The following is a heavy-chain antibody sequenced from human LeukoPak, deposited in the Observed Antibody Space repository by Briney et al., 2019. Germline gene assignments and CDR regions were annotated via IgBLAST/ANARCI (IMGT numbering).Heavy chain of an antibody. J-gene: IGHJ3*02. V-gene: IGHV3-7*01. CDR3: ARYRAFDI. Sequence: GGSLRLSCAGSGFTFSSYWMSWVRQAPGKGLEWVANIKQDGSEKYYVDSVKGRSTISRDNAKNSLFLQMNSLRVEDTAVYYCARYRAFDIWGQGTMVTASS. CDR1: GFTFSSYW. CDR2: IKQDGSEK.